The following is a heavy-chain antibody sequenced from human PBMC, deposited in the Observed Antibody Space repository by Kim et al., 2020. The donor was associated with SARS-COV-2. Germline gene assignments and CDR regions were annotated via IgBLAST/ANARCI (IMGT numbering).Heavy chain of an antibody. V-gene: IGHV5-51*01. J-gene: IGHJ6*02. D-gene: IGHD2-2*01. CDR3: ARLPSLFYYGMDV. Sequence: RYSPSCKGQVTISADKSISTAYLQWSSLKASDTAMYYCARLPSLFYYGMDVWGQGTTVTVSS.